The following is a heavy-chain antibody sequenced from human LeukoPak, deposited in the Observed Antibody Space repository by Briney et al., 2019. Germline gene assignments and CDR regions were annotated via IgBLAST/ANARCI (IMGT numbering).Heavy chain of an antibody. CDR1: GGSISSYY. D-gene: IGHD6-19*01. CDR2: IYYSGST. J-gene: IGHJ4*02. CDR3: ASSSSGWYRRSFDY. Sequence: SETLSLTCTVSGGSISSYYWSWIRQPPGKGLEWLGYIYYSGSTNYNPSLKSRVTISVDTSKNQFSLKLSSVTAADTAVYYCASSSSGWYRRSFDYWGQGTLVTVSS. V-gene: IGHV4-59*08.